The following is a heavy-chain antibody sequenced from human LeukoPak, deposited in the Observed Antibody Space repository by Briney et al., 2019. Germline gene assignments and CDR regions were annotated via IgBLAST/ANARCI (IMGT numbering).Heavy chain of an antibody. CDR2: IKSDGSET. CDR1: GFTFSRHW. CDR3: ARVISCFDL. V-gene: IGHV3-74*01. J-gene: IGHJ5*01. D-gene: IGHD3-3*02. Sequence: GGSLRLSCAASGFTFSRHWMHWVRQGPGKGLEWVSRIKSDGSETQYADSVKGRFTISRDNAHNTLYLQMTSLRPEDTAIYYCARVISCFDLWGQGALVTASS.